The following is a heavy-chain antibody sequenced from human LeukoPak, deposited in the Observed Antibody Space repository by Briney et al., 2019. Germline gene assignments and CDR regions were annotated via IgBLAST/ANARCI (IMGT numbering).Heavy chain of an antibody. V-gene: IGHV3-9*03. Sequence: SLRLSCAASGFTFDDYAMHWVRQAPGTGLEWVSGISWNSGSIGYADSVKGRFTISRDNAKNSLYLQMNSLRAEDMALYYCAKGDSSGYYSTFDYWGQGTLVTVSS. D-gene: IGHD3-22*01. CDR2: ISWNSGSI. CDR3: AKGDSSGYYSTFDY. CDR1: GFTFDDYA. J-gene: IGHJ4*02.